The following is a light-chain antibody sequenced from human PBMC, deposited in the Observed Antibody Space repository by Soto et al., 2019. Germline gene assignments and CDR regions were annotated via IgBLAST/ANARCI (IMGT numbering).Light chain of an antibody. Sequence: QSALTQPASVSGSLGQSITISCTGTGSDIAGYNYISWYQQLPGKAPKLMIYEVTIRPSGISNRFSGSKSGNTASLTISGLQAEDEADYFCTSCTSTSSLYVFGTGTKLTVL. CDR3: TSCTSTSSLYV. CDR2: EVT. CDR1: GSDIAGYNY. J-gene: IGLJ1*01. V-gene: IGLV2-14*01.